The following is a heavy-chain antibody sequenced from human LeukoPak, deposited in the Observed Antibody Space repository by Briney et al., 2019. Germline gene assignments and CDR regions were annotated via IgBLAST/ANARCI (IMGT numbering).Heavy chain of an antibody. Sequence: PSETLSLTCTVSGGSIGSYYWSWIRQPPGKGLEWIGYIYYSGNTNYNPSLKSRVTVSVDTSKNQFSLKLTSVTAADTAVYFCARTRSSGSSPFHYWGQGTLDTVSS. CDR1: GGSIGSYY. V-gene: IGHV4-59*08. CDR3: ARTRSSGSSPFHY. J-gene: IGHJ4*02. D-gene: IGHD3-10*01. CDR2: IYYSGNT.